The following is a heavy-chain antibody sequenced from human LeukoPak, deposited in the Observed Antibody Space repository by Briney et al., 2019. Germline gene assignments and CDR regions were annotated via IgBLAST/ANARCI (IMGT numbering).Heavy chain of an antibody. D-gene: IGHD6-19*01. CDR2: INRDGSEK. Sequence: GGSLRLSCEASGFTFSTYWMTWVRQAPGKGLEWVANINRDGSEKYDVDSAKGRFTISRDNAKNSLDLQMNSLRVEDTAMYYCARVGGGDGSGWSTTDYWGQGTLVTVSS. J-gene: IGHJ4*02. CDR3: ARVGGGDGSGWSTTDY. CDR1: GFTFSTYW. V-gene: IGHV3-7*01.